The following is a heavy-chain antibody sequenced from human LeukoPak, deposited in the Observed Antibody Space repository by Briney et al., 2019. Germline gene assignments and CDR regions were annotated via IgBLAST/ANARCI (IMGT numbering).Heavy chain of an antibody. J-gene: IGHJ4*01. CDR3: ARGTGTTAYFDY. Sequence: PGGSRRLSCEASGFTFSDYYMSWVRQAPGKGLEWVSYISSSSSYTKYADSVKGRFTISRDNAKNSLYLQVNSLRAEDTAVYYCARGTGTTAYFDYWGHGTLVTVSS. CDR2: ISSSSSYT. V-gene: IGHV3-11*06. CDR1: GFTFSDYY. D-gene: IGHD1-1*01.